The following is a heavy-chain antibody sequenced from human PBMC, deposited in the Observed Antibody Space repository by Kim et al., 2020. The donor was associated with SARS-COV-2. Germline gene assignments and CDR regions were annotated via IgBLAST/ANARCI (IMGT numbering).Heavy chain of an antibody. Sequence: GGSLRLSCAASGFTFSSYAMSWVRQAPGKGLEWVSAISGSGGSTYYADSVKGRFTISRDNSKNTLYLQMNSLRAEDTAVYYCAKARRREDYVWGSYRHPGDYWGQGNLVTVSS. D-gene: IGHD3-16*02. V-gene: IGHV3-23*01. CDR3: AKARRREDYVWGSYRHPGDY. CDR1: GFTFSSYA. J-gene: IGHJ4*02. CDR2: ISGSGGST.